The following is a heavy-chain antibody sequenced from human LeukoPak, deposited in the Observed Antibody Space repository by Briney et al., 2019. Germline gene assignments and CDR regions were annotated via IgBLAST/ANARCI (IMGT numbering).Heavy chain of an antibody. J-gene: IGHJ4*02. V-gene: IGHV4-59*01. CDR3: ARVSSGWHLGYY. CDR1: GGSISSYY. CDR2: IYYSGST. D-gene: IGHD6-19*01. Sequence: SETLSLTCTVSGGSISSYYWSWIRQPPGKGLEWIGYIYYSGSTNYNPSLKSRVTISVDTSKNQFSLKLSSVTAADTAVYYCARVSSGWHLGYYWGQGTLVTVSS.